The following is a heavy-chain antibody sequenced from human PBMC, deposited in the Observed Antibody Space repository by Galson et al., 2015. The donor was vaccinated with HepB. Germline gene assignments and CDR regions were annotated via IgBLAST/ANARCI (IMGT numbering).Heavy chain of an antibody. CDR2: IIPIFATA. J-gene: IGHJ3*02. CDR3: ARDFSHILGTTREAFDI. Sequence: SVKVSCKASGGTFSSYAISWVRQAPGQGLEWMGGIIPIFATANYAQKFQGRVTITADESTSTAYMELNSLRSEDTAVYYCARDFSHILGTTREAFDIWGQGTKVTVSS. V-gene: IGHV1-69*13. D-gene: IGHD1-14*01. CDR1: GGTFSSYA.